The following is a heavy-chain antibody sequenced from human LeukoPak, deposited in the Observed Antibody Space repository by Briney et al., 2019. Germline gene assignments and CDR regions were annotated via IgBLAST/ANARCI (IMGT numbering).Heavy chain of an antibody. D-gene: IGHD5-18*01. V-gene: IGHV3-30*04. J-gene: IGHJ6*03. CDR2: ISYDGSNK. CDR1: GFTFSSYA. Sequence: PGGSLRLSCAASGFTFSSYARHSGPQAPGKGLGWVEVISYDGSNKYYADSVKGRFTLSRDNSKNTLYLQMNSLRAEDTAVYYCARDTAIPGHYYRDVWGKGTTVTVSS. CDR3: ARDTAIPGHYYRDV.